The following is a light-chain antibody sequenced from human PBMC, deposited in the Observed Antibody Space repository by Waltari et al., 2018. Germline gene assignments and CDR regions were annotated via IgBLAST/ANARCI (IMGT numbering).Light chain of an antibody. V-gene: IGLV1-44*01. CDR1: ESNIGRHP. CDR2: NHN. J-gene: IGLJ2*01. Sequence: QSVLTQPPSASGTPGQRLTLSCSGGESNIGRHPVAWYQQIPGTAPKLLIYNHNRRPSGVPDRISASTSGTSASLAISGLQSDDESDYYCSSWDDNLNVLVFGGGTKVTVL. CDR3: SSWDDNLNVLV.